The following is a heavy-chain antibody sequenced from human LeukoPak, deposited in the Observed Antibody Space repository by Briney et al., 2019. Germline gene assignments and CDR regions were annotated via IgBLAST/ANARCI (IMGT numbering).Heavy chain of an antibody. CDR2: IYHSGST. CDR3: ARTDSGMDV. CDR1: GYSISNGYY. D-gene: IGHD1-26*01. Sequence: SETLSLTCTVSGYSISNGYYWGWIRQPPGKGLEWIGSIYHSGSTYYSPSLKSRVAMSVDTSKNQFSLKLSSVTAADTAVYYCARTDSGMDVWGKGTTVTVSS. J-gene: IGHJ6*03. V-gene: IGHV4-38-2*02.